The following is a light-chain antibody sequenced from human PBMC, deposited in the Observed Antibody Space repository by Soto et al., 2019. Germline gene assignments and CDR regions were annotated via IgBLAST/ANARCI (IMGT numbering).Light chain of an antibody. Sequence: EIVMTQSPATLSLSPGERATLSCRAGQSVSNSLAWYQQKPGQAPRLLIYSASTRATGIPARFSGSGAGTEFTLTISSLQSEDFAVYYCQQYDNWPLTFGGGTKVEIK. CDR3: QQYDNWPLT. CDR1: QSVSNS. J-gene: IGKJ4*01. CDR2: SAS. V-gene: IGKV3-15*01.